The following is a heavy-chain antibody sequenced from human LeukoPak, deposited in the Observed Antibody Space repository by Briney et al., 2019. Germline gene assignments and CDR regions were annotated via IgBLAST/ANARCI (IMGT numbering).Heavy chain of an antibody. V-gene: IGHV4-4*07. CDR3: ASVETVGTIWY. CDR1: GAFISNYY. D-gene: IGHD5-12*01. Sequence: PSETLSLTCSVSGAFISNYYWSWIRQPAGKGLEWIGRIFISGSTNYNPSLKSRVTMSVDTSKNQFSLKLSSVTAADTAVYYCASVETVGTIWYWGQGTLVTVSS. CDR2: IFISGST. J-gene: IGHJ4*02.